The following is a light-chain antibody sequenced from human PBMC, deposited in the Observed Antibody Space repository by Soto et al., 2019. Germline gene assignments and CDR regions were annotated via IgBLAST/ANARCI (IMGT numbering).Light chain of an antibody. V-gene: IGKV3-20*01. CDR3: QHYVSPTIT. CDR1: QSLTPSF. Sequence: EFVLTQSQGTMALSPGARATLSXRASQSLTPSFIAWYQQRPGXAPSXXXYDXSSRARGSPDRFSGSGSATDFTLTISRLEPEYFAVYYCQHYVSPTITFGQGTRLEIK. CDR2: DXS. J-gene: IGKJ5*01.